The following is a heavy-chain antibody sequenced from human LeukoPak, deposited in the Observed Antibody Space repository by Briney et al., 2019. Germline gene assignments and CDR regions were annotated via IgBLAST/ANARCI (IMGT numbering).Heavy chain of an antibody. J-gene: IGHJ4*02. CDR1: GFTFSSYG. D-gene: IGHD3-10*01. Sequence: GGSLRLSCAASGFTFSSYGMHWVRQAPGKGLEWVAFIRYDGSNKYYADSVKGRFTISRDNSKNTLYLQMNSLRAEGTAVYYCAKEGVVEFSPDPPRFGYWGQGTLVTVSS. V-gene: IGHV3-30*02. CDR2: IRYDGSNK. CDR3: AKEGVVEFSPDPPRFGY.